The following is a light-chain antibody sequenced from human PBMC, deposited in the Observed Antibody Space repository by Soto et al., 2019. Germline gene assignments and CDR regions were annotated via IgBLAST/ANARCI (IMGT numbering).Light chain of an antibody. Sequence: EIVLTQSPGTLSLSPGERATLSCRASQSVSSSYLAWYQQKPGQAPKVLIYGASSRSSGIPDRFSGSGSGTYFTITISILEPEDFAVYYLLLSCSPRTFGQGTKVQIK. CDR1: QSVSSSY. CDR2: GAS. J-gene: IGKJ1*01. V-gene: IGKV3-20*01. CDR3: LLSCSPRT.